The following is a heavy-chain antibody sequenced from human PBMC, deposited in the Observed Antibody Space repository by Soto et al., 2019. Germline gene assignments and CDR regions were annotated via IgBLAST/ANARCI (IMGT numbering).Heavy chain of an antibody. CDR1: GFSFSSFA. D-gene: IGHD6-19*01. J-gene: IGHJ4*02. CDR3: AKDRGNSGWGSILEI. CDR2: ISGSSSHI. V-gene: IGHV3-23*01. Sequence: GSLRLSCAASGFSFSSFAMTWVRQAPGRGLEWVAVISGSSSHIDYADSLRGRFTISRDNSKNTVYLEMNSLGVEDTATYYCAKDRGNSGWGSILEIWGQGALVTV.